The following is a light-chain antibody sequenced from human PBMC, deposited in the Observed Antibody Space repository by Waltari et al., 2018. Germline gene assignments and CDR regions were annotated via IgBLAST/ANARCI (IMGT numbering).Light chain of an antibody. Sequence: EVVLTQSPGTLSLSPGESATLSCRASQSITTNSLAWYQQKPGQAPRFLIYGASSRATGIPDRFTGSGYGTDFTLTISRLEPGDFAVYYCLQYHISPLTFGGGTKVEIK. J-gene: IGKJ4*01. CDR3: LQYHISPLT. V-gene: IGKV3-20*01. CDR2: GAS. CDR1: QSITTNS.